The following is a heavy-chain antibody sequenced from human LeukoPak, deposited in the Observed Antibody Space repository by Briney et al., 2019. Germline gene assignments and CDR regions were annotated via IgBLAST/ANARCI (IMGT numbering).Heavy chain of an antibody. Sequence: GGSMTPSCPADGSTFSSHGMVWVRQAPGKVLEYVSGITSNGGTTYYGNSVKGRFTISRDNSKDTLYLQMGSLRSEDMAVYYCARGIRWASDYWGQGTLVTVAS. D-gene: IGHD4-23*01. V-gene: IGHV3-64*01. CDR2: ITSNGGTT. J-gene: IGHJ4*02. CDR1: GSTFSSHG. CDR3: ARGIRWASDY.